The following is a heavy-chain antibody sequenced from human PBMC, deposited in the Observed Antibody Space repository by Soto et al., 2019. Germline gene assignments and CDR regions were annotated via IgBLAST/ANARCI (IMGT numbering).Heavy chain of an antibody. CDR3: AKDAVPYNGQWDWFDP. Sequence: DVQLLESGGGLVQPGGSLRLSCVASGFTFSDFAMTWVRQAPGKGLEWVSSIGGGGADTYYADSVKGRFTISRDNSKDTLDLQMNSLRAEDTAVYYCAKDAVPYNGQWDWFDPLGQGTLVTVSS. CDR2: IGGGGADT. V-gene: IGHV3-23*01. CDR1: GFTFSDFA. D-gene: IGHD3-10*01. J-gene: IGHJ5*02.